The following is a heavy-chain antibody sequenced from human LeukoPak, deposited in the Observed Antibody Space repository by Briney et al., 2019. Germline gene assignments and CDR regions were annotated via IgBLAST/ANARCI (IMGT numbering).Heavy chain of an antibody. Sequence: PSETLSLTCTVSGGSVSSGGYFWSWVWQPPGKGLEWIAYIYYSGSTNYNPSLKSRVTISLDKSKDQFSLKLNSVTAADSAVYYCARGTLTGRVVYLDYWGQGTLVTVSS. V-gene: IGHV4-61*08. CDR3: ARGTLTGRVVYLDY. J-gene: IGHJ4*02. CDR1: GGSVSSGGYF. D-gene: IGHD3-9*01. CDR2: IYYSGST.